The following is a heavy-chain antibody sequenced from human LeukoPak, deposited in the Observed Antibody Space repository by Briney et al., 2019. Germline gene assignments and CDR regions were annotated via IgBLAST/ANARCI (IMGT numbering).Heavy chain of an antibody. D-gene: IGHD3-22*01. CDR1: GFTLGDYT. CDR3: TRTDREDY. J-gene: IGHJ4*02. Sequence: PGGSLRLSCTASGFTLGDYTMTWVRQAPGKGLEWVGFIKSKVSGGATEYAAPVRGRFSNSRDDSKNITYLHMNSLKIEDTAVYYCTRTDREDYWGQGTLVAVSS. CDR2: IKSKVSGGAT. V-gene: IGHV3-49*04.